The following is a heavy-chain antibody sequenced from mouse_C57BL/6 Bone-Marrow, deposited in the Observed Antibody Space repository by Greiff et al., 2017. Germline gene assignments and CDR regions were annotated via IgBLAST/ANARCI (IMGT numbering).Heavy chain of an antibody. CDR3: ARDPIHYFDY. V-gene: IGHV5-4*01. CDR2: ISDGGSYT. J-gene: IGHJ2*01. Sequence: EVKVVESGGGLVKPGGSLKLSCAASGFTFSSYAMSWVRQTPEKRLEWVATISDGGSYTYYPDNVKGRFTISRDNAKNNLYLQMSHLKSEDTAMYYCARDPIHYFDYWGQGTTLTVSS. D-gene: IGHD6-5*01. CDR1: GFTFSSYA.